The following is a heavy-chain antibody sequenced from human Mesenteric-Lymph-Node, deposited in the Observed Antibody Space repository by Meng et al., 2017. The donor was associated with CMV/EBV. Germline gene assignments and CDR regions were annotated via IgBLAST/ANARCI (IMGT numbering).Heavy chain of an antibody. D-gene: IGHD3-3*01. CDR1: GFSLSTSGVG. V-gene: IGHV2-5*01. Sequence: SGPTLVKPTQTLTLTCTFSGFSLSTSGVGVGWIRQPPGKALEWLALIYWNDDKRYSPSLKSRLTITKDTSKNQVVLTMTNMDPVDTATYYCPHALPYYDFWSGYFSPWAWFDPWGQGTLVTVSS. J-gene: IGHJ5*02. CDR2: IYWNDDK. CDR3: PHALPYYDFWSGYFSPWAWFDP.